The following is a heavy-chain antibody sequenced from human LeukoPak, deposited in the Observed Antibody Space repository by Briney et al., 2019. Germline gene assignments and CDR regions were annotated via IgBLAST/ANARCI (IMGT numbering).Heavy chain of an antibody. Sequence: ASVKVSCKASGYTFTSYGISWVQQAPGQGLEWMGWISAYNGNTNYAQKLQGRVTMTTDTSTSTAYMELRSLRSDDTAVYYCARETAVAGRRGDFDYWGQGTLVTVSS. CDR3: ARETAVAGRRGDFDY. D-gene: IGHD6-19*01. CDR2: ISAYNGNT. CDR1: GYTFTSYG. V-gene: IGHV1-18*01. J-gene: IGHJ4*02.